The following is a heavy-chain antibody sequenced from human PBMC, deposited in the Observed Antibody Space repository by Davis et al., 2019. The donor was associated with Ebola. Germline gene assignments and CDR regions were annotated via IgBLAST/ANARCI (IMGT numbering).Heavy chain of an antibody. D-gene: IGHD2-15*01. V-gene: IGHV3-53*01. CDR3: ARRYTCSGNYMDV. J-gene: IGHJ6*03. Sequence: PGGSLRLSCAASGFTVSTNCMSWVRQAPRKGLEWVPVIYGSGSTYYADSVKGRFTISRDNSKNTLYLQMNTLRAEDTAVYHCARRYTCSGNYMDVWGKGTTVTVSS. CDR1: GFTVSTNC. CDR2: IYGSGST.